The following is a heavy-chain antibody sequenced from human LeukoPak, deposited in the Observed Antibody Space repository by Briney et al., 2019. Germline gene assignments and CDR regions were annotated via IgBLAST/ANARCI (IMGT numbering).Heavy chain of an antibody. CDR1: GFTFSSYA. Sequence: GGSLRLSCAASGFTFSSYAMHWVRQAPGKGLEWVSVIYSGGSTYYADSVKGRFTLSRDNSRNTLYLQMNSLRAEDTAVYYCAGDPNGAAVSWGQGTLVTVSS. CDR2: IYSGGST. J-gene: IGHJ5*02. CDR3: AGDPNGAAVS. V-gene: IGHV3-66*01. D-gene: IGHD6-25*01.